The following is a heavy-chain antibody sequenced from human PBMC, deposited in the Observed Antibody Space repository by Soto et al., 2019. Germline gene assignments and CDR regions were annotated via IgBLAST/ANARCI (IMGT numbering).Heavy chain of an antibody. J-gene: IGHJ4*02. D-gene: IGHD3-22*01. CDR2: LYYGRSA. Sequence: QVQLQESGPGLVKPSETLSLTCAVSGDSIGSYYCMWIRQPPGKGLESIGYLYYGRSANYNPSLKSRVTLSVDTSTNQSSLTLSSMTAADTAVYYCALRSMAVVPEYWGQGTLVTVSS. V-gene: IGHV4-59*01. CDR1: GDSIGSYY. CDR3: ALRSMAVVPEY.